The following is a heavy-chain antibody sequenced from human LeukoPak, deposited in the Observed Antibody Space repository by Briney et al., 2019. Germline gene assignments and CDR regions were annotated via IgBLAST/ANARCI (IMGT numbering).Heavy chain of an antibody. D-gene: IGHD3-10*01. CDR2: INPNSGGT. V-gene: IGHV1-2*02. CDR1: GYTFTGYY. Sequence: GASVKVSCKASGYTFTGYYMHWVRQAPGQGLEWMGWINPNSGGTNYAQKFQGRVTMTRDTSISTAYMELSRLRSDDTAVYYCARDRSYYGSGSYYNQSDYFDYWGQGTLVTVSS. J-gene: IGHJ4*02. CDR3: ARDRSYYGSGSYYNQSDYFDY.